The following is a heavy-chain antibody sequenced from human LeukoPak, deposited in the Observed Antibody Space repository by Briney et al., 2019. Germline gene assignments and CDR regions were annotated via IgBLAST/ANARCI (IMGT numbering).Heavy chain of an antibody. V-gene: IGHV4-39*01. CDR1: GGSISSNTYY. CDR2: IYYSGST. CDR3: ARHVPGYFYYGWDV. Sequence: SETLSLTCTVSGGSISSNTYYWGWIRQPPGKGLEWIGSIYYSGSTYYNPSLKSRVTISVDTSKNQFSLKLSSVTAADTAVYYCARHVPGYFYYGWDVWGQGTTVTVSS. J-gene: IGHJ6*02.